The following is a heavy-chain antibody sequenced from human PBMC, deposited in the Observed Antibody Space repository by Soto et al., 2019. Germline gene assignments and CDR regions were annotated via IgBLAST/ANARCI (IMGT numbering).Heavy chain of an antibody. CDR2: IIPILGIA. CDR3: ARDRRGYDILTGYYTDYSYYMDV. Sequence: SVKVSCKASGGTFSSYTISWVRQAPGQGLEWMGRIIPILGIANYAQKFQGRVTITADKSTSTAYMELSSLRSEDTAVYYCARDRRGYDILTGYYTDYSYYMDVWGKGTTVTVSS. J-gene: IGHJ6*03. V-gene: IGHV1-69*04. CDR1: GGTFSSYT. D-gene: IGHD3-9*01.